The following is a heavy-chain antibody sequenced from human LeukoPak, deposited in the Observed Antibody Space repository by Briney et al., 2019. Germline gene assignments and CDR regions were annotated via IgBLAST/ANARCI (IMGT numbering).Heavy chain of an antibody. CDR2: MSYDGSNK. CDR3: AKVGTDTTTVYSLDY. Sequence: GGSLRLSCAASGFTFSSYGMHWVRQAPGKGLEWVAVMSYDGSNKYYADSVKGRFTISRDNSKNTLYLQMNSLRAEDTAVYYCAKVGTDTTTVYSLDYWGQGTLVTVSS. D-gene: IGHD2-21*01. V-gene: IGHV3-30*18. J-gene: IGHJ4*02. CDR1: GFTFSSYG.